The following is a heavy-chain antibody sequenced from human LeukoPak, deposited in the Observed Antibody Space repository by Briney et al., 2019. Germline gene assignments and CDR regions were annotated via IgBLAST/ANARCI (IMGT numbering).Heavy chain of an antibody. J-gene: IGHJ4*02. CDR3: AGEYLGSYLIY. CDR2: TYYRSKWYN. V-gene: IGHV6-1*01. D-gene: IGHD3-16*02. Sequence: PSQTLSLTCAISGESVSSNNATWTWIRKSPSRGLEWLGRTYYRSKWYNDYAVSVTSRITINPDTSKNHFSLQLNSVTPDDTAVYYYAGEYLGSYLIYWGQGTLVTVSS. CDR1: GESVSSNNAT.